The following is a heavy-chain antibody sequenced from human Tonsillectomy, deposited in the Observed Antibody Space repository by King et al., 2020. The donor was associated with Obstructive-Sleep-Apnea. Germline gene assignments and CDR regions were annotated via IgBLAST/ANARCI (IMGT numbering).Heavy chain of an antibody. D-gene: IGHD6-19*01. J-gene: IGHJ1*01. CDR3: ARDYSSGWYLEYFQH. CDR1: GFTVSSDY. V-gene: IGHV3-66*01. CDR2: IYSGGST. Sequence: VQLVESGGGLVQPGGSLRLSCAASGFTVSSDYMSWVRQAPGKGLEWVSVIYSGGSTYYADSVKGRFTISRDNSKNTLYLQMNSLRAEDTAVYYCARDYSSGWYLEYFQHWGQGTLVTVSS.